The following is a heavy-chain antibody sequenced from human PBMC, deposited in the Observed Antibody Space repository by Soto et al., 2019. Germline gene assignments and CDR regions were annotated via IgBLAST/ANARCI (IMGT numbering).Heavy chain of an antibody. V-gene: IGHV4-30-2*01. D-gene: IGHD4-17*01. CDR3: ARGMTTVTTFDY. J-gene: IGHJ4*02. CDR1: GGSISSGGYS. CDR2: IYHSGST. Sequence: PSETLSLTCAVSGGSISSGGYSCNWIRQPPGKGLEWIGYIYHSGSTYYNPSLKSRVTISVDRSKNQFSLKLNSVTAADTAVYYCARGMTTVTTFDYWGQGTLVTVS.